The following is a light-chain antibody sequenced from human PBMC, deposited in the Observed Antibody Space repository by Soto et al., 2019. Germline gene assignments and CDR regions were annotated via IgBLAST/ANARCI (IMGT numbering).Light chain of an antibody. CDR2: GAS. J-gene: IGKJ1*01. CDR3: QQHGSSPRT. V-gene: IGKV3-15*01. Sequence: EIVMTQSPATLSVSPGERATLSCRASQSVSSNLAWYQQKPGQAPRLLIYGASTRATGIPARFSGSGSGTEFTLTISRLEPEDFAVYFCQQHGSSPRTCGQGTKVEIK. CDR1: QSVSSN.